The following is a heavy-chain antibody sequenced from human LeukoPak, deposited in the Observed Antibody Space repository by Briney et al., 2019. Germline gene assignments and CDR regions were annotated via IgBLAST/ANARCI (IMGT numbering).Heavy chain of an antibody. D-gene: IGHD6-13*01. Sequence: ASVKVSCKASGYTLTSYGISWVRQAPGQGLEWMGWISGYNGNTNYEQKVQGRVTMTTDTSTNTAYMELRSLRSDDTAVYYCARSSVVAAAGPYYFDYWGQGTLVTVSS. CDR2: ISGYNGNT. J-gene: IGHJ4*02. CDR1: GYTLTSYG. V-gene: IGHV1-18*01. CDR3: ARSSVVAAAGPYYFDY.